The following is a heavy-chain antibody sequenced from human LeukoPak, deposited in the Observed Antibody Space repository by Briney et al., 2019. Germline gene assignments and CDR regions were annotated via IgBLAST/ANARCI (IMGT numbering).Heavy chain of an antibody. CDR2: ISAYNGNT. V-gene: IGHV1-18*01. J-gene: IGHJ6*03. Sequence: GASVKVSCKASGYTFTSYGISWVRQAPGQGLEWMGWISAYNGNTNYAQKLQGRVTMTTDTSTSTAYMELRSLRSDDAAVYYCARDQEWFGEIGMDVWGKGTTVTVSS. CDR1: GYTFTSYG. D-gene: IGHD3-10*01. CDR3: ARDQEWFGEIGMDV.